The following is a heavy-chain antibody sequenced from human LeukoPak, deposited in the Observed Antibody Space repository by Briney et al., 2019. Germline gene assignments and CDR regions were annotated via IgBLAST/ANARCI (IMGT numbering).Heavy chain of an antibody. D-gene: IGHD3-3*01. J-gene: IGHJ6*02. CDR3: TRGFWSPSGYGMDV. Sequence: PSETLSLTCAVYGGSFSGYFWSWTRQSPGKGLEWIGEVNHSGTDNYNPSLKSRVIISVDTSKSRFSLKLSSVTAADTALYFCTRGFWSPSGYGMDVWGQGTTVIVSS. V-gene: IGHV4-34*01. CDR1: GGSFSGYF. CDR2: VNHSGTD.